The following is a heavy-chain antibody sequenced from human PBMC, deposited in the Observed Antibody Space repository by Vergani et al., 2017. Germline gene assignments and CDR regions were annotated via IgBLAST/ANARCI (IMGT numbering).Heavy chain of an antibody. J-gene: IGHJ4*02. D-gene: IGHD2-15*01. CDR2: ISYDGSNK. V-gene: IGHV3-30*18. Sequence: QVQLVESGGGVVQPGRSLRLSCAASGFTFSSYGMHWVRQAPGKGLEWVAVISYDGSNKYYADSVKGRFTISRDNSKNTLYLQMNSLRAEDTAVYYCAKDQTRPTLLLGGYFDYWGQGTLVTVSS. CDR3: AKDQTRPTLLLGGYFDY. CDR1: GFTFSSYG.